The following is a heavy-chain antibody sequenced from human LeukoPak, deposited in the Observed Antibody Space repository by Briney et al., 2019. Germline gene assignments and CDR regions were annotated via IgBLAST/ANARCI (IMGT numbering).Heavy chain of an antibody. J-gene: IGHJ4*02. CDR2: IIPIFGTA. D-gene: IGHD3-3*01. CDR1: GGTFSSYA. V-gene: IGHV1-69*05. CDR3: ARDRVDFWKEIIPEYYFDY. Sequence: SVKVSCKASGGTFSSYAISWVRQAPGQGLEWMGGIIPIFGTANYAQKFQGRVTITTDESTSTAYMELSSLRSEDTAVYYCARDRVDFWKEIIPEYYFDYWGQGTLVTVSS.